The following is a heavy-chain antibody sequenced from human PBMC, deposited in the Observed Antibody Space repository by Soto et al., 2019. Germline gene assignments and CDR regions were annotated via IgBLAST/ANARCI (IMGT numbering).Heavy chain of an antibody. CDR1: GFTFNDKW. CDR2: IFPGDSDT. CDR3: ARVYMITFGGPTPSPRAYRFDY. V-gene: IGHV5-51*01. D-gene: IGHD3-16*01. J-gene: IGHJ4*02. Sequence: PGESLKISCKASGFTFNDKWVAWVRQAPGKGLEWLGIIFPGDSDTRYSPSFQGQVTVSADNSIATHYLQLSSLTTSDTATYYCARVYMITFGGPTPSPRAYRFDYWGQGTRVTVSS.